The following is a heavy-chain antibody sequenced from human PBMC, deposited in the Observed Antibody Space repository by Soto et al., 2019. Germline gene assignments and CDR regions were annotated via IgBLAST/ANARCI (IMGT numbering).Heavy chain of an antibody. CDR3: ARGEVTATAFDI. D-gene: IGHD3-3*01. J-gene: IGHJ3*02. CDR2: ISYDGSNK. V-gene: IGHV3-30-3*01. CDR1: GFPFSSYD. Sequence: PGGSLRLSCPTSGFPFSSYDMHWVRQAPGKGLEWVAVISYDGSNKYYADSVKGRFTISRDNFKNTLYLQMNSLRAEDTAVYYCARGEVTATAFDIWGQGTMVTVSS.